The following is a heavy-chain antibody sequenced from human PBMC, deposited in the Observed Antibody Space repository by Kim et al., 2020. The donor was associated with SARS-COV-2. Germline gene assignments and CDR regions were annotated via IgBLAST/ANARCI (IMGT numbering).Heavy chain of an antibody. V-gene: IGHV1-2*06. D-gene: IGHD4-17*01. CDR3: AREGDYGDDEGAFDI. CDR1: GYTFTGYY. CDR2: INPNSGGT. J-gene: IGHJ3*02. Sequence: ASVKVSCKASGYTFTGYYMHWVRQAPGQGLEWMGRINPNSGGTNYAQKFQGRVTMTRDTSISTAYMELSRLRSDDTAVYYCAREGDYGDDEGAFDIWGQGTMVTVSS.